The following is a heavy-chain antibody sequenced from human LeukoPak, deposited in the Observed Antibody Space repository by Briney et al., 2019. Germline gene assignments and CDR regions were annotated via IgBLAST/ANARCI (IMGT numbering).Heavy chain of an antibody. J-gene: IGHJ5*02. V-gene: IGHV4-59*08. CDR1: GASVSSDY. CDR2: VYHSGHT. Sequence: SETLSLTCTVSGASVSSDYWSWIRQSPGKGLEWIGYVYHSGHTMSNPSLKSRVSLSLDTSNNQFSLKLSSVTAADTAVYYCARHPFQYPFDHWGQGTVVSVSS. D-gene: IGHD2/OR15-2a*01. CDR3: ARHPFQYPFDH.